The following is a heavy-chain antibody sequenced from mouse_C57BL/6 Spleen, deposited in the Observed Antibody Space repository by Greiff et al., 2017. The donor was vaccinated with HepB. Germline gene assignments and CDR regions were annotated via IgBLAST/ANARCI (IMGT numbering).Heavy chain of an antibody. V-gene: IGHV1-54*01. CDR2: INPGSGGT. CDR1: GYAFTNYL. CDR3: ARADYDYDGRYFDY. J-gene: IGHJ2*01. D-gene: IGHD2-4*01. Sequence: VQLQQSGAELVRPGTSVKVSCKASGYAFTNYLIEWVKQRPGQGLEWIGVINPGSGGTNYNEKFKGKATLTADKSSSTAYMQLSSLTSEDSAVYFCARADYDYDGRYFDYWGQGTTLTVSS.